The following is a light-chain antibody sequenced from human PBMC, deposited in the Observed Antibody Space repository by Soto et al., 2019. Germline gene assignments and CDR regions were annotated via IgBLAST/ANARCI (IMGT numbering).Light chain of an antibody. V-gene: IGKV3-20*01. CDR3: QQYVSSWT. Sequence: EIVLTQSPGTLSLSPGEGATLSCRASQGVSGSYLAWYQQKPGQAPRLLIYGASSRATGIPDRFSGSGSGTDFTLTISRLEPEDFAVYYCQQYVSSWTFGQGTKVDIK. CDR1: QGVSGSY. CDR2: GAS. J-gene: IGKJ1*01.